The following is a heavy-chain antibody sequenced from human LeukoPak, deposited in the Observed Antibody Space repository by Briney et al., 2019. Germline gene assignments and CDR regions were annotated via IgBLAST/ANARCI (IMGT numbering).Heavy chain of an antibody. J-gene: IGHJ3*02. CDR2: IYPGDSDT. D-gene: IGHD3-22*01. CDR3: ARRRSNYYDSSGYPKISDAFDI. V-gene: IGHV5-51*01. Sequence: GESLKISCKGSGYSFTSYWIGWVRQMPGKGLEWMGIIYPGDSDTRYSPSFQGQVTISADKSISTAYLQWSSLKASDTAMYYCARRRSNYYDSSGYPKISDAFDIWGQGTMVTVSS. CDR1: GYSFTSYW.